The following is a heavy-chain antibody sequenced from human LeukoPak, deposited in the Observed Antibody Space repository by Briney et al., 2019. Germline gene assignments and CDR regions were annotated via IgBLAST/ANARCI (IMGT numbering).Heavy chain of an antibody. CDR1: GGSIRSGSYY. CDR3: ARGVGSSESNWFDP. CDR2: IYSSGST. V-gene: IGHV4-61*02. D-gene: IGHD3-10*01. Sequence: SETLSLTXTVSGGSIRSGSYYWSWVRQPAGKGLEWIGRIYSSGSTNYNPSLKSRVTISVDTSKNQFSLILSSGTAADTAVYYCARGVGSSESNWFDPWGQGTLATVSS. J-gene: IGHJ5*02.